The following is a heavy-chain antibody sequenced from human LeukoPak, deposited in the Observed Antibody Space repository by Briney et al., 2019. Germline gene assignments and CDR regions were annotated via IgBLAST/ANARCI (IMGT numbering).Heavy chain of an antibody. Sequence: SETLSLTCTVYGGSFSGYYWSWIRQPPGKGLEWIGEINHSGSTNYNPSLKSRVTISVDTSKNQFSLKLSSVTAADTAVYYCARGGCSSTSCYTNWFDPWGQGTLVTVSS. CDR1: GGSFSGYY. J-gene: IGHJ5*02. D-gene: IGHD2-2*01. V-gene: IGHV4-34*01. CDR3: ARGGCSSTSCYTNWFDP. CDR2: INHSGST.